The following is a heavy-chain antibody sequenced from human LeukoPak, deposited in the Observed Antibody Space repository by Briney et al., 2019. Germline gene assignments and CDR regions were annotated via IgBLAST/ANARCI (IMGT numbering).Heavy chain of an antibody. V-gene: IGHV3-11*05. CDR1: GFTFSDHY. D-gene: IGHD4-23*01. J-gene: IGHJ4*02. CDR2: ISSGSTYT. Sequence: GGSLRLSCEVSGFTFSDHYMSWIRQAPGKRLEWVSYISSGSTYTNYADSVEGRFTISRDNAKNSLYLQMDSLRAEDTAVYYCARGDYGGDYFDYWGQGTLVTVSS. CDR3: ARGDYGGDYFDY.